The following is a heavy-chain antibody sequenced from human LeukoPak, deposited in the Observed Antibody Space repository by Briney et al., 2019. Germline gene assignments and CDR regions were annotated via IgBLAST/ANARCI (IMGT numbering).Heavy chain of an antibody. CDR2: INHSGST. V-gene: IGHV4-34*01. CDR1: GGSFSVYY. J-gene: IGHJ6*04. Sequence: SETLSLTCAVNGGSFSVYYWSWIRQPPGKGLDWIGEINHSGSTNYNPSLKSRVTITVDTSKNQFSLKLSSVTAADTAVYYCARGYYGDYGILLYYYGMDVWGKGATVTVSS. CDR3: ARGYYGDYGILLYYYGMDV. D-gene: IGHD4-17*01.